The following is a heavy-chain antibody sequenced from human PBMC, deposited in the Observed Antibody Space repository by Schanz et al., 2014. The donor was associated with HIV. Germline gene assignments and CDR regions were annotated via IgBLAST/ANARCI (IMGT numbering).Heavy chain of an antibody. CDR2: ISYDGSNK. V-gene: IGHV3-30*18. CDR1: GFTFSSYG. CDR3: AKDRITGTTGVPYYYYGMDV. J-gene: IGHJ6*02. Sequence: QVQLVESGGGVVQPGRSLRLSCAASGFTFSSYGMHWVRQAPGKGLEWVAVISYDGSNKYYADSVKGRFTISRDNSKNTLYLQMNSLRAEDTAVYYCAKDRITGTTGVPYYYYGMDVWCQGTTVTVSS. D-gene: IGHD1-7*01.